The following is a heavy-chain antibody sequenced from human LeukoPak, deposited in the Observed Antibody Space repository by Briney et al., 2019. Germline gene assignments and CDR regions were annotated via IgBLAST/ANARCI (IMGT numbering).Heavy chain of an antibody. Sequence: GGSLRLSCAASGFTFSTYSMNWVRQAPGKGLEWVSYISTSGTSIYYADSVKGRFTISRDNAKNSLYLQMNSLRAEDTAVYYCARGHYGLDVWGQGTSITVSS. CDR1: GFTFSTYS. CDR3: ARGHYGLDV. V-gene: IGHV3-48*04. J-gene: IGHJ6*02. CDR2: ISTSGTSI.